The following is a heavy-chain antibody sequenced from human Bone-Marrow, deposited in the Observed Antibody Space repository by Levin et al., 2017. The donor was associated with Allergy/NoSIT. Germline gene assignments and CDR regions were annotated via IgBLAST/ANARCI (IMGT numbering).Heavy chain of an antibody. D-gene: IGHD4-11*01. CDR1: GFTFSSYS. J-gene: IGHJ4*02. CDR3: ALDRRTTRFDY. Sequence: GESLKISCAASGFTFSSYSMNWVRQAPGKGLEWVSSISSSSSYIYYADSVKGRFTISRDNAKNSLYLQMNSLRAEDTAVYYCALDRRTTRFDYWGQGTLVTVSS. CDR2: ISSSSSYI. V-gene: IGHV3-21*01.